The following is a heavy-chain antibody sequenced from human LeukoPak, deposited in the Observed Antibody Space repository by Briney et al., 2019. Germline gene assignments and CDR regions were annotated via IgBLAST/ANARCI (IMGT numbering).Heavy chain of an antibody. CDR3: ARVSGIAAAGPINWFDP. D-gene: IGHD6-13*01. Sequence: PGGSLRLSCAASGFTFSDYYMSWFRQAPGKGLEWVSYISSSSSYTNYADSVKGRFTISRDNAKNSLYLQMNSLRAEDTAVYYCARVSGIAAAGPINWFDPWGQGTLVTVSS. CDR2: ISSSSSYT. CDR1: GFTFSDYY. V-gene: IGHV3-11*05. J-gene: IGHJ5*02.